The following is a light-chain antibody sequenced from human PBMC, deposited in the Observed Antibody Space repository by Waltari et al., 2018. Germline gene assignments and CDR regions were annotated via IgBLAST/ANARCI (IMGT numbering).Light chain of an antibody. J-gene: IGKJ1*01. CDR1: QDISSSY. CDR2: DAS. Sequence: EIVLTQSPGTLSLSPGQRATLSCRASQDISSSYLAWHPQRPGQPPRLLIYDASSRATGVPDRFSGSGSGTDFTLTISGLEPEDVAVYYCQQYDTSTEWTFGQGTKVEIK. CDR3: QQYDTSTEWT. V-gene: IGKV3-20*01.